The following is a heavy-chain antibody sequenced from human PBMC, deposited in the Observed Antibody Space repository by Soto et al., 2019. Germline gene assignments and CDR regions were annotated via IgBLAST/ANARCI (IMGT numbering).Heavy chain of an antibody. CDR3: ASAIVGATEYYGMDV. CDR2: IYYAGNT. Sequence: SETLSLTCIVSGGSITGYYWSWIRQPPGKGLEWIGYIYYAGNTLYTPSLNSRVTISVDTSNNQFSLRLNSVTAADTAVYYCASAIVGATEYYGMDVWGQGTTVTVSS. CDR1: GGSITGYY. J-gene: IGHJ6*02. D-gene: IGHD1-26*01. V-gene: IGHV4-59*01.